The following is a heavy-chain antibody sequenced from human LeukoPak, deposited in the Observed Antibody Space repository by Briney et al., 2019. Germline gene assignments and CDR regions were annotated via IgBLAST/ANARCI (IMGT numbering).Heavy chain of an antibody. D-gene: IGHD1-1*01. V-gene: IGHV3-53*01. CDR2: IYSDGST. CDR1: GFSASSHH. Sequence: GGSLRLSCAVSGFSASSHHMSWVRQAPGKGLEWVSVIYSDGSTIYGDSVKGRFTMSRDNSKNTLYLQMNSLGAEDTAVYYCAAKVELRSNGPYFNSWGQGTLVTVSS. CDR3: AAKVELRSNGPYFNS. J-gene: IGHJ4*02.